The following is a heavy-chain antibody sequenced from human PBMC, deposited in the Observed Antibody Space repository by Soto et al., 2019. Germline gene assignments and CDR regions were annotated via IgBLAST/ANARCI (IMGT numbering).Heavy chain of an antibody. D-gene: IGHD1-26*01. Sequence: PSETLSLTCAVYGGSLSGYYWSWIRQPPGKGLEWIGEINHSGSTNYNPPLKSRLTISVDTSKNQISLKLSSVTAAGTAVYYCARGGGYFYMDVWGKGTTVTVSS. V-gene: IGHV4-34*01. J-gene: IGHJ6*03. CDR3: ARGGGYFYMDV. CDR2: INHSGST. CDR1: GGSLSGYY.